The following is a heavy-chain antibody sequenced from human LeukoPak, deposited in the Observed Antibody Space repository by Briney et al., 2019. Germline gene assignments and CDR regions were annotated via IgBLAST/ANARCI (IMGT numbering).Heavy chain of an antibody. J-gene: IGHJ4*02. CDR2: ISSISGTI. D-gene: IGHD2-8*01. V-gene: IGHV3-48*01. CDR3: VRDSPYCTDGVCRYYFDY. Sequence: PGGSLRLSCAVSGFTFRSYSMNWVRQAPGKGLEWVSYISSISGTIYYADSVKGRFTISRDNAKNSVFLQMNSLRAEDTAVYYCVRDSPYCTDGVCRYYFDYWGQGTLVTVSS. CDR1: GFTFRSYS.